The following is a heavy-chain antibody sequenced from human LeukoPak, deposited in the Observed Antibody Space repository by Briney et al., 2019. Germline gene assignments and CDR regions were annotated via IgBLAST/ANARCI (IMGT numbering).Heavy chain of an antibody. CDR1: GFTFSDYY. D-gene: IGHD1-26*01. CDR2: ISSSGSAI. CDR3: AKDGIVGATTFLFDY. V-gene: IGHV3-11*01. J-gene: IGHJ4*02. Sequence: GGSLRLSCAVSGFTFSDYYMSWIRQAPGKGLEWISYISSSGSAIYYADSVKGRFTISRDNAKNSLYLQMSSLRAEDTAVYYCAKDGIVGATTFLFDYWGQGTLVTVSS.